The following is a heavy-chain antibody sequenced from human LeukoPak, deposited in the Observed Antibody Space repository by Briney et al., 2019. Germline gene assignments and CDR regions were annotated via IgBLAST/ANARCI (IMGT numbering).Heavy chain of an antibody. J-gene: IGHJ4*02. CDR3: ARTADGYSGYFDY. D-gene: IGHD5-12*01. Sequence: AGGSLRLSCAASGFTVSSNYMSWVRQAPGKGLEWVSVIYSGGSTYYADSVKGRFTISRDNSKNPLYLQMNSLRAEDTAVYYCARTADGYSGYFDYWGQGTLVTVSS. CDR1: GFTVSSNY. CDR2: IYSGGST. V-gene: IGHV3-53*01.